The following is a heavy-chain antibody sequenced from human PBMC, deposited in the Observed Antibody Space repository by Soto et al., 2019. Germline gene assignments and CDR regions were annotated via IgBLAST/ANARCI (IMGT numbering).Heavy chain of an antibody. CDR1: GGSISSGGYY. Sequence: SETLSLTCTVSGGSISSGGYYWSWIRQHPGKGLEWIGYTYYSGSTYYNPSLKSRVTISVDTSKNQFSLKLSSVTAADTAVYYCAKLADYHFWSGYSAPAYGMDVWGQGTTVTVSS. V-gene: IGHV4-31*03. CDR2: TYYSGST. J-gene: IGHJ6*02. D-gene: IGHD3-3*01. CDR3: AKLADYHFWSGYSAPAYGMDV.